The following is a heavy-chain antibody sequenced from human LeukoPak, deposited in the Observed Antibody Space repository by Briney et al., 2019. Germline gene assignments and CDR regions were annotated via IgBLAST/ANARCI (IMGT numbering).Heavy chain of an antibody. J-gene: IGHJ3*02. CDR2: IKQDGSEK. CDR3: AKEILYGDYAGDAFDI. D-gene: IGHD4-17*01. V-gene: IGHV3-7*03. Sequence: GGSLRLSCAASGFTFSSYWMSWVRQAPGKGLEWVANIKQDGSEKYYVDSVKGRFTISRDNAKNSLYLQMNSLRAEDTAVYYCAKEILYGDYAGDAFDIWGQGTMVTVSS. CDR1: GFTFSSYW.